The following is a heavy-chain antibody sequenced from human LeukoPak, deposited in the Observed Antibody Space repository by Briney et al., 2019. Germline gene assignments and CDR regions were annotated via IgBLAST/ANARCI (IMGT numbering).Heavy chain of an antibody. CDR2: ISSSSSYI. J-gene: IGHJ4*02. V-gene: IGHV3-21*04. Sequence: GGSLRLSCAASGFTFSSYSMNWVRQAPGKGLGWVSSISSSSSYIYYADSVKGRFTISRDNAKNSLYLQMNSLRAEDTALYYCAKDLIRYGSGSYLDYWGQGTLVTVSS. CDR1: GFTFSSYS. D-gene: IGHD3-10*01. CDR3: AKDLIRYGSGSYLDY.